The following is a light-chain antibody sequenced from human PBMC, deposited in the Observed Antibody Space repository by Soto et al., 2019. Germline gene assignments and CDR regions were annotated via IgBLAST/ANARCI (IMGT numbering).Light chain of an antibody. CDR1: SSDVGGYNF. V-gene: IGLV2-8*01. Sequence: QSVLTQPPSASGSPGQSVTISCTGTSSDVGGYNFVSWYQQHPGKAPKLMIYEVTKRPSGVPHRFSGSKSANTASLTVSGLQAEDEADYYCSSYAGNNKLVFGGGTKVTVL. CDR2: EVT. CDR3: SSYAGNNKLV. J-gene: IGLJ2*01.